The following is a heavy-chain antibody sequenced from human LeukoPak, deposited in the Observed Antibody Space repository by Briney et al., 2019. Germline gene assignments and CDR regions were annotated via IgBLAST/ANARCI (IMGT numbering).Heavy chain of an antibody. V-gene: IGHV3-21*01. D-gene: IGHD3-22*01. CDR3: ARDREPMIVVAFDY. CDR2: ISSSSSYI. Sequence: GGSLRLSCAASGFTFSSYSMNWVRQAPGKGLEWVSSISSSSSYIYYADSVKGRFTISRDDAKNSLYLQMNSLRAEDTAVYYCARDREPMIVVAFDYWGQGTLVTVSS. CDR1: GFTFSSYS. J-gene: IGHJ4*02.